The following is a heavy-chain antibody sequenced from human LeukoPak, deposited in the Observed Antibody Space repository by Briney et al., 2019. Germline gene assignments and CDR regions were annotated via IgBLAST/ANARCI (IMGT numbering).Heavy chain of an antibody. J-gene: IGHJ1*01. D-gene: IGHD6-19*01. CDR3: AKDRAAVAGTSEYFQH. Sequence: GGSLRLSCAASGFTFSSYAMSWVRQAPGKGLEWVSALSGSGGSTYYADSVKGRFTISRDNSKNTLYLQMNSLRAEDTAVYYCAKDRAAVAGTSEYFQHWGQGTLVTVSS. V-gene: IGHV3-23*01. CDR1: GFTFSSYA. CDR2: LSGSGGST.